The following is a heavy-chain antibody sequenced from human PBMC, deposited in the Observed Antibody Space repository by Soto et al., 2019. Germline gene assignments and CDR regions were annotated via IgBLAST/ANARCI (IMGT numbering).Heavy chain of an antibody. CDR2: ITITGDTT. CDR1: GFIFTTSD. Sequence: EVQLVESEGGLVQPGGSLRLSCEASGFIFTTSDMSWVRQAPGKGLEWISSITITGDTTHYADSVKGRFTISRDNSRKTVYFEMDSLRVEEPAVYSCAKGGGGDHGYWGQGTLVAVSS. J-gene: IGHJ4*02. CDR3: AKGGGGDHGY. V-gene: IGHV3-23*04. D-gene: IGHD2-21*02.